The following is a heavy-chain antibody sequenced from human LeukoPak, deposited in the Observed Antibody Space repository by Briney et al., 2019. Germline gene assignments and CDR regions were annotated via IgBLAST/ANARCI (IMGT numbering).Heavy chain of an antibody. Sequence: PGGSLRPSCAASGFTFSSYWMSWVRQAPGKGLEWVANIKQDGSEKYYVDSVKGRFTISRDNAKNSLYLQMNSLRAEDTAVYYCARGSYYYGSGSYYESYYFDYWGQGTLVTVSS. V-gene: IGHV3-7*03. J-gene: IGHJ4*02. D-gene: IGHD3-10*01. CDR3: ARGSYYYGSGSYYESYYFDY. CDR2: IKQDGSEK. CDR1: GFTFSSYW.